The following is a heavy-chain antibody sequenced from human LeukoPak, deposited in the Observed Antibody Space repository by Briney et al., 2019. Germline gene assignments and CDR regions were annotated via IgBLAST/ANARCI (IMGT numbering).Heavy chain of an antibody. D-gene: IGHD3-22*01. V-gene: IGHV1-69*05. CDR1: GGTFSSYA. CDR3: ARELKYYYDSSGYYDY. J-gene: IGHJ4*02. CDR2: IIPIFGTA. Sequence: ASVKVSCKASGGTFSSYATSWVRQAPGQGLEWMGRIIPIFGTANYAQKFQGRVTITTDESTSTAYMELSSLRSEDTAVYYCARELKYYYDSSGYYDYWGQGTLVTVSS.